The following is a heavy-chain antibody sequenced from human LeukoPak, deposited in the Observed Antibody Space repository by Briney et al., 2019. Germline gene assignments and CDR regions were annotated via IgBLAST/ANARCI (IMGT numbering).Heavy chain of an antibody. Sequence: PGGSLRLSCAASGFSLSRYWMSWVRQAPGKGLEWVANIGKDGSGNHYVDSVKGRFTISRDNAKNSVFLQMSSLRADDTAVYYYARDLDFYATDQWGQGTLVTVSS. D-gene: IGHD2/OR15-2a*01. CDR1: GFSLSRYW. CDR2: IGKDGSGN. J-gene: IGHJ5*02. CDR3: ARDLDFYATDQ. V-gene: IGHV3-7*01.